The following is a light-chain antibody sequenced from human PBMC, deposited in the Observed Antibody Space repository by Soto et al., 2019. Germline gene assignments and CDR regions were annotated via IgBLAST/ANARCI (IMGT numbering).Light chain of an antibody. CDR1: SSDLGSYNL. CDR2: EGN. Sequence: QAVVTQPASVSGSPGQSITISCTGTSSDLGSYNLVSWYQQHPGKAPKVIIYEGNERPSGVSNRFSGSKSGNTASLTISGLQAEDEADYCCCSYAGSMTWVFGGGTKLTVL. J-gene: IGLJ3*02. CDR3: CSYAGSMTWV. V-gene: IGLV2-23*01.